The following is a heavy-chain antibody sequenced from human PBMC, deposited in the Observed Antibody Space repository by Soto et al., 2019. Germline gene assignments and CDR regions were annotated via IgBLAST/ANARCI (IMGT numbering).Heavy chain of an antibody. CDR3: ERGRYGDY. CDR1: GYTFTSYG. D-gene: IGHD1-1*01. CDR2: ISAHNGNT. V-gene: IGHV1-18*01. Sequence: QVHLVQSGAEVKKPGASVKVSCKASGYTFTSYGITWVRQAPGQGLGWMGWISAHNGNTDYAQKLQGRVIVTRDTSTSTAYMELRSLISDDTAVYYCERGRYGDYWGQGALVTVSS. J-gene: IGHJ4*02.